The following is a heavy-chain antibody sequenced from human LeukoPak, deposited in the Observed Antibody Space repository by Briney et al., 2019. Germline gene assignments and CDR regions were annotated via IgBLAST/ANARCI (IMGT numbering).Heavy chain of an antibody. CDR3: AGRLSFRGRDYYYMDV. V-gene: IGHV4-34*01. D-gene: IGHD3-16*01. CDR1: GGSFNGYY. CDR2: INHSGNT. Sequence: SETLSLTCAVYGGSFNGYYWNWIRQTPGRGLEWIGEINHSGNTNYNVSLKSRVTISVDTSQKQFSLKLSSVTAADTAMYYCAGRLSFRGRDYYYMDVWSTGTSVTVSS. J-gene: IGHJ6*03.